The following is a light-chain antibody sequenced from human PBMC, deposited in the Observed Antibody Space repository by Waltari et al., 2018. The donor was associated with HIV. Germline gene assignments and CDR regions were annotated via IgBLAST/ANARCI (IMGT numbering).Light chain of an antibody. CDR3: QQYNGWPRT. Sequence: EIVMTQSPATLSVTPGERVTLSCRASQSVGTNLGWYQKKPGQAPRLLSYGASTRAPGIPANFSGSGSGTEFSLTIGSLQPEDLAVYYCQQYNGWPRTFGQGTKVEIK. CDR1: QSVGTN. V-gene: IGKV3-15*01. CDR2: GAS. J-gene: IGKJ1*01.